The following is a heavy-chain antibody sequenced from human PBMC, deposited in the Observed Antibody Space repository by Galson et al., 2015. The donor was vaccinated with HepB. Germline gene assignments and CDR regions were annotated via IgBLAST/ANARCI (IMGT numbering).Heavy chain of an antibody. CDR1: GFTFSSYA. Sequence: SLRLSCAASGFTFSSYAMHWVRQAPGKGLEWVAVISYDGSNKYYADSVKGRFTISRDNSKNTLYLQMNSLRAEDTAVYYCARDPLITTIVVDRPYADYWGQGTLVTVSS. V-gene: IGHV3-30*04. J-gene: IGHJ4*02. CDR3: ARDPLITTIVVDRPYADY. D-gene: IGHD3-22*01. CDR2: ISYDGSNK.